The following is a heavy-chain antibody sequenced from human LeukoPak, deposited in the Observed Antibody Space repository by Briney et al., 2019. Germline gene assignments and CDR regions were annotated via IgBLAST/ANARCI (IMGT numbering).Heavy chain of an antibody. D-gene: IGHD6-13*01. CDR1: GGSISSNIYY. V-gene: IGHV4-39*07. Sequence: PSETLSLTCAVSGGSISSNIYYWGWIRQPPGKGLEWIGSIYYSGTTYYNPSLKSRVTISVDTSKLQFSLKLNSVTAADTAVYYCALYTSEYSNIWFSFDYWGQGTLVTVSS. CDR3: ALYTSEYSNIWFSFDY. CDR2: IYYSGTT. J-gene: IGHJ4*02.